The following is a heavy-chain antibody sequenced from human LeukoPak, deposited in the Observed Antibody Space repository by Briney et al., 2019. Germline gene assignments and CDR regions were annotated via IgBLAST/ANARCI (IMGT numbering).Heavy chain of an antibody. CDR1: GFTFSSYS. CDR3: ARDRLQLAAAEFDY. CDR2: ISSSSSYI. V-gene: IGHV3-21*01. J-gene: IGHJ4*02. D-gene: IGHD6-13*01. Sequence: GGSLRLSCAASGFTFSSYSMNWVRQAPGKGLEWVSSISSSSSYIYYADSVKGRFTISRDNAKNSLYLQMNSLRAEDTAVYYCARDRLQLAAAEFDYWGQGTLVTVSS.